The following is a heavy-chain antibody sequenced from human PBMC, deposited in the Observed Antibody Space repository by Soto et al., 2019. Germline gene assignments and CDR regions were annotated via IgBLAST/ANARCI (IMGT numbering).Heavy chain of an antibody. CDR1: GYTFTSYA. CDR2: INAGNGNT. J-gene: IGHJ4*02. CDR3: ARDLHADY. V-gene: IGHV1-3*01. Sequence: QVQLVQSGAEVKKPGASVKVSRKASGYTFTSYAMHWVRQAPGQRLEWMGWINAGNGNTKYSQKFQGRVTITRDTSASTTYMELSRLRSEGTAVYYCARDLHADYWGQGTLVTVSS.